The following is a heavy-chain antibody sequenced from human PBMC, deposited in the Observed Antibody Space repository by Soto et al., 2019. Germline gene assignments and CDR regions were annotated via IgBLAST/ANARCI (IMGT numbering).Heavy chain of an antibody. CDR2: IYHSGST. J-gene: IGHJ6*02. V-gene: IGHV4-4*02. D-gene: IGHD3-3*01. Sequence: SETLSLTCAVSGGSISSSNWWSWVRQPPGKGLEWIGEIYHSGSTNYNPSLKGRVTISVDKSKNQFSLKLSSVTAADTAVYYCARDTRDYDFWSGYYTGRDYRLAVWGQGTTVTVSS. CDR3: ARDTRDYDFWSGYYTGRDYRLAV. CDR1: GGSISSSNW.